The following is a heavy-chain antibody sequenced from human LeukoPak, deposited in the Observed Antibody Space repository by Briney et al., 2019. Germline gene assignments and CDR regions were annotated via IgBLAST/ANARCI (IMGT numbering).Heavy chain of an antibody. CDR2: ISYDGSNK. Sequence: GRSLRLSCAASGFTFSSYAMHWVRQAPGKGLEWVAVISYDGSNKYYADSVKGRFTISRDNSKNTLYLQMNSLRAEDTAVYYCARFPIRGSSSDYWGQGTLVTVSP. V-gene: IGHV3-30*04. D-gene: IGHD3-10*01. CDR3: ARFPIRGSSSDY. CDR1: GFTFSSYA. J-gene: IGHJ4*02.